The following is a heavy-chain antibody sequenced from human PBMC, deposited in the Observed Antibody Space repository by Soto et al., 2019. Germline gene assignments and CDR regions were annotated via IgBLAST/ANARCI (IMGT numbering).Heavy chain of an antibody. CDR3: ARGDESSGYAGTFHH. V-gene: IGHV3-30-3*01. D-gene: IGHD3-22*01. J-gene: IGHJ1*01. Sequence: QVLLVESGGDVVEPGRSLRLSCAASGFSFSGYVFHWVRQAPGKGLEWVALISHDGNKQYADSVKDRFTISRDNSQNKLNLEMNSLRAEDTALYYCARGDESSGYAGTFHHWGQGTLVTVSP. CDR2: ISHDGNK. CDR1: GFSFSGYV.